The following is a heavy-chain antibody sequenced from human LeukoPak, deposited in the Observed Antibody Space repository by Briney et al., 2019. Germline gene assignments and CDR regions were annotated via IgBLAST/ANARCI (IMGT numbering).Heavy chain of an antibody. CDR1: GFTFSTYN. D-gene: IGHD3-22*01. CDR2: ISADSSTA. CDR3: VRDNSRGQSLGVIY. V-gene: IGHV3-48*01. Sequence: GGSLRLSCAASGFTFSTYNMNWVRQAPGKGLEWISYISADSSTAQYADSVRGRFTTSRDNAKNSLYLQMNSLRAEDTAVYYCVRDNSRGQSLGVIYWGQGSLVTVSS. J-gene: IGHJ4*02.